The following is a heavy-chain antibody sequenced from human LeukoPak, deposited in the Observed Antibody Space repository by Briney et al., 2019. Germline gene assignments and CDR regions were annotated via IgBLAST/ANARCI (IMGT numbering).Heavy chain of an antibody. CDR1: GFTVSGHG. J-gene: IGHJ4*02. D-gene: IGHD3-10*01. CDR3: AKARGFAEFDY. V-gene: IGHV3-23*01. Sequence: PGGSLRLSCAASGFTVSGHGMRWVRQAPGKGLDWVSAISGSGDTTYYADSVKGRFTISRDNSKNTLYLQMNSLRAEDTALYFCAKARGFAEFDYWGQGTLVSVSS. CDR2: ISGSGDTT.